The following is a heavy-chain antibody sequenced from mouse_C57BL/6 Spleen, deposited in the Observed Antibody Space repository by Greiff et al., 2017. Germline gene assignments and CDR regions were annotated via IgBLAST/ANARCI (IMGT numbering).Heavy chain of an antibody. D-gene: IGHD2-2*01. CDR3: AREGAMVTRPTSSFAY. J-gene: IGHJ3*01. V-gene: IGHV1-81*01. Sequence: QVQLKESGAELARPGASVKLSCKASGYTFTSYGISWVKQRTGQGLEWIGEIYPRSGNTYYNEKFKGKATLTADKSSSTAYMELRSLTSEDSAVYFGAREGAMVTRPTSSFAYWGQGTLVTVSA. CDR1: GYTFTSYG. CDR2: IYPRSGNT.